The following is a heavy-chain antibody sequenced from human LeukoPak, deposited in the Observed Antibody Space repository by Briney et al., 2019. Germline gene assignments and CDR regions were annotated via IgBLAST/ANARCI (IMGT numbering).Heavy chain of an antibody. CDR1: GFTFSSYW. CDR3: ARSTIDIVATGYFDY. Sequence: QPGGSLRLSCAASGFTFSSYWMHWVRQDPGKGLVWVSRINSDGSSTNYADSVKGRFTISRDNSKNTLYLQMNSLRAEDTAVYYCARSTIDIVATGYFDYWGQGTLVTVSS. CDR2: INSDGSST. J-gene: IGHJ4*02. D-gene: IGHD5-12*01. V-gene: IGHV3-74*01.